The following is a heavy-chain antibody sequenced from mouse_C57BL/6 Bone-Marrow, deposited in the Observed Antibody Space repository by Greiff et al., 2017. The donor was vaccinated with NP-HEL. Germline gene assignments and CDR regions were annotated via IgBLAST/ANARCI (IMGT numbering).Heavy chain of an antibody. CDR3: TRDRTVVALYAMDY. CDR2: ISSGGDYI. D-gene: IGHD1-1*01. CDR1: GFTFSSYA. V-gene: IGHV5-9-1*02. Sequence: EVKLMESGEGLVKPGGSLKLSCAASGFTFSSYAMSWVRQTPEKRLEWVAYISSGGDYIYYADTVKGRFTISRDNARNTLYLQMSSLKSEDTAMYYCTRDRTVVALYAMDYWGQGTSVTVSS. J-gene: IGHJ4*01.